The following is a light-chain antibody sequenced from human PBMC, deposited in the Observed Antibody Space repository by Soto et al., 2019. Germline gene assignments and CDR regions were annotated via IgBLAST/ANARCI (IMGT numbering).Light chain of an antibody. Sequence: NFMLTQPHSVSESPGKTVTISCTRSSGSIASNSVQWYQQRPGSDPTIVIFEDNQRPSGVPERFSGSIDISSNSASLTISGLKTDDEADFYCQSYDDIVGFGGGTKLTVL. CDR1: SGSIASNS. CDR3: QSYDDIVG. CDR2: EDN. J-gene: IGLJ2*01. V-gene: IGLV6-57*04.